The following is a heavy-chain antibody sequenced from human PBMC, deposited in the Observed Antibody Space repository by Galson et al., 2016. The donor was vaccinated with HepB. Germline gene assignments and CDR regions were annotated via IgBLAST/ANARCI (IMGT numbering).Heavy chain of an antibody. V-gene: IGHV3-13*01. D-gene: IGHD6-13*01. CDR3: ARSSSWHSDHFDL. CDR2: VGTTGVT. CDR1: GFAFSSHW. J-gene: IGHJ4*02. Sequence: SLRLSCAASGFAFSSHWMHWVRQTPGKGLEWISGVGTTGVTSYPASGKGRFTISRENGKNSVSLQMDSLRAGDTAVYYCARSSSWHSDHFDLWGQGTLVTVSS.